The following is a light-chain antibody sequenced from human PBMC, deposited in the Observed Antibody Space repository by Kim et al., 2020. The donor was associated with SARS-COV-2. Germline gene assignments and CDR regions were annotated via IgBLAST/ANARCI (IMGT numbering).Light chain of an antibody. CDR1: NLGDKY. V-gene: IGLV3-1*01. CDR3: QAWDSNTAV. Sequence: SPGQKASIPCSGDNLGDKYVCWYQKRPGQSPVMVIQQNTKRPSGIPERFSGSSFGSTSTLTISGTQAMDEADYYCQAWDSNTAVFGGGTQLTVL. CDR2: QNT. J-gene: IGLJ2*01.